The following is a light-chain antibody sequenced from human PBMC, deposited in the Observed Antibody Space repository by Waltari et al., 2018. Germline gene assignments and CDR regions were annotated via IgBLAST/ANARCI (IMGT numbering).Light chain of an antibody. CDR1: RSDVGNYNL. Sequence: QSGLTQPASVSGSPGQSITISCTGTRSDVGNYNLVSWYQPHPGKAPKLIIYEVTKRTSGVSDRCSASKSANTASLTISGLQTEDEADYYCCSYAGLGTYVFGTGTKVTVL. CDR3: CSYAGLGTYV. CDR2: EVT. V-gene: IGLV2-23*02. J-gene: IGLJ1*01.